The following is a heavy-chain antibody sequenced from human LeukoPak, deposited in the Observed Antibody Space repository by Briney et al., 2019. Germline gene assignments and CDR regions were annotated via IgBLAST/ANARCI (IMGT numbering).Heavy chain of an antibody. V-gene: IGHV3-30*03. J-gene: IGHJ3*02. CDR2: ISYDGSNK. Sequence: GRSLRLSCAASGFTFSSYGMHWVRQAPGKGLEWVAVISYDGSNKYYADSVKGRFTISRDNSKNTLYLQMNSLRAEDTAVYYCARGTITSGWPPDDTFDIWGQGTLVTVSS. CDR3: ARGTITSGWPPDDTFDI. CDR1: GFTFSSYG. D-gene: IGHD6-19*01.